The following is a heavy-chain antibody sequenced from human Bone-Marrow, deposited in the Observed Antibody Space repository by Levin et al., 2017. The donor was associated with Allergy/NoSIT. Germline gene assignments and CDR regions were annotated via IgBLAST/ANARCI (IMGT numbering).Heavy chain of an antibody. Sequence: KSGGSLRLSCAVSGVTFSSDNMNWVRQAPGKGLEWVAAISSSSSYAYYADPVKGRFIISRDNGKKSLFLQMNSLRVEDTAVYYCARDSSSRQWLTRFDDWGQGTLVTVSS. CDR1: GVTFSSDN. CDR3: ARDSSSRQWLTRFDD. D-gene: IGHD6-19*01. V-gene: IGHV3-21*01. CDR2: ISSSSSYA. J-gene: IGHJ4*02.